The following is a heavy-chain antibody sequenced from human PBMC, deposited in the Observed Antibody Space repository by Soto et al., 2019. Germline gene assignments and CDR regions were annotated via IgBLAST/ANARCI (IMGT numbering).Heavy chain of an antibody. CDR2: INPSGGST. J-gene: IGHJ6*02. CDR3: ARVPRGITIFGVAPYYYGMDV. CDR1: GYTFTSYY. D-gene: IGHD3-3*01. Sequence: ASVKVSCKASGYTFTSYYMHWVRQAPGQGLEWMGIINPSGGSTSYAQKFQGRVTMTRDTSTSTVYMELSSLRSEDTAVYYCARVPRGITIFGVAPYYYGMDVWGQGTTVTVSS. V-gene: IGHV1-46*01.